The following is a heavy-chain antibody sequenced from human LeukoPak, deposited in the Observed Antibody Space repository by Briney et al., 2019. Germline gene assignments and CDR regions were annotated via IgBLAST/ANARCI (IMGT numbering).Heavy chain of an antibody. Sequence: GGSLRLSCAASGFTFSSYAMSWVRQAPGKGLEWVANIKQDGSKKSYVDSVKGRFTNSRDNAKNSLYLQMNSLRAEDTAIYYCTRVGYIDEGIDYWGQGTLVTVSS. CDR1: GFTFSSYA. CDR2: IKQDGSKK. CDR3: TRVGYIDEGIDY. V-gene: IGHV3-7*04. J-gene: IGHJ4*02. D-gene: IGHD5-24*01.